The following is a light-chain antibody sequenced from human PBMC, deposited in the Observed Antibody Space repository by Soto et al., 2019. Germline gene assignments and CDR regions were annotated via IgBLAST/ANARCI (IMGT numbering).Light chain of an antibody. Sequence: ENVLTQSPGTLSLSPGEGATLSCRASQSVTNNYLAWYRQKPGQPPSLLIYGSSSRAAGIPDRFSGSGSGTDFTLTISRLEPEDFAVYHCQQYGTSPDTCGQGTKLEI. CDR2: GSS. CDR1: QSVTNNY. J-gene: IGKJ2*01. V-gene: IGKV3-20*01. CDR3: QQYGTSPDT.